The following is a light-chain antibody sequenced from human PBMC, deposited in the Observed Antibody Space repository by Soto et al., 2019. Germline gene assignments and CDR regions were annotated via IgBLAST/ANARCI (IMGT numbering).Light chain of an antibody. Sequence: QSVLTQPASVSGSPGQSITISCTGTSGDVGGYNYVSWYQHHPGKAPKLMIFDVSNRPSGVSNRFSGSKSGNTASLTISGLQPEDEADYYCSSYTTSNTRQIVFGTGTKVTVL. J-gene: IGLJ1*01. V-gene: IGLV2-14*03. CDR1: SGDVGGYNY. CDR3: SSYTTSNTRQIV. CDR2: DVS.